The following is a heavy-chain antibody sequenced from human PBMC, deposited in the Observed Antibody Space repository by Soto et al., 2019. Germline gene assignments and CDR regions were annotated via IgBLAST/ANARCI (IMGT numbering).Heavy chain of an antibody. CDR3: AKDLHIGGSYLTDDAFDI. CDR1: GFTFSSYA. V-gene: IGHV3-23*01. Sequence: PGGSLRLSCAASGFTFSSYAMSWVRQAPGKGLEWVSAISGSGGSTYYADSVKGRFTISRDNSKNTLYLQMNSLRAEDTAVYYCAKDLHIGGSYLTDDAFDIWGKGTMVTVSS. CDR2: ISGSGGST. J-gene: IGHJ3*02. D-gene: IGHD3-16*02.